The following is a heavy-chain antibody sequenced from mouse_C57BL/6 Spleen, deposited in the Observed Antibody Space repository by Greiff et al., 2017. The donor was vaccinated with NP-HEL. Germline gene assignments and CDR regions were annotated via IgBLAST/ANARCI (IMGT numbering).Heavy chain of an antibody. V-gene: IGHV3-6*01. J-gene: IGHJ1*03. D-gene: IGHD1-1*01. Sequence: EVKLVESGPGLVKPSQSLSLTCSVTGYSITSGYYWNWIRQFPGNKLEWMGYISYDGSNNYNPSLKNRISITRATSKNQFCLKLNSVTTEDTATYYCARDSFYGSSYDWYCDVWGTGTTVTVSS. CDR2: ISYDGSN. CDR1: GYSITSGYY. CDR3: ARDSFYGSSYDWYCDV.